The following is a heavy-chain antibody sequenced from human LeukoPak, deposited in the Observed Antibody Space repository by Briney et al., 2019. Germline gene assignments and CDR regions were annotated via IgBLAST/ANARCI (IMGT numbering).Heavy chain of an antibody. Sequence: GESLKLSCAASGFIFSGSSIHWVRQASGKGLEWVGRIGTKANNYATTHAASVRGRFTISRDDPKNTAYLQMNSLKTEDTAVYYCARFYGSGTFDYWGQGTLVTVSS. CDR3: ARFYGSGTFDY. D-gene: IGHD3-10*01. CDR1: GFIFSGSS. V-gene: IGHV3-73*01. CDR2: IGTKANNYAT. J-gene: IGHJ4*02.